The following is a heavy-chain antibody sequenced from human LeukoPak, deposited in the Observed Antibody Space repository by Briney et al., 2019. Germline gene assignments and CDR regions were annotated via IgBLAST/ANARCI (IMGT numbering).Heavy chain of an antibody. CDR2: ISGSGGST. CDR1: EFTFSSAR. CDR3: ARITMIVGFDY. J-gene: IGHJ4*02. V-gene: IGHV3-23*01. D-gene: IGHD3-22*01. Sequence: GGSLRLSRAVSEFTFSSARMSWVRQGPGEGLGWVSAISGSGGSTYYADSVKGRFTISRDNSKNTLYLQMNSLRAEDTAVYYCARITMIVGFDYWDQGTLVTVSS.